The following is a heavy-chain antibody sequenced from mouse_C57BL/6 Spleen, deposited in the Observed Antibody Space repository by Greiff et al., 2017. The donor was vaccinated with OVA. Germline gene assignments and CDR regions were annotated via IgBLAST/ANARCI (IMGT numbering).Heavy chain of an antibody. CDR1: GYTFTSSW. CDR2: IHPNSGST. V-gene: IGHV1-64*01. D-gene: IGHD1-1*01. CDR3: ASPYYYGSLDY. J-gene: IGHJ2*01. Sequence: QVQLQQPGAELVKPGASVKLSCKASGYTFTSSWMHWVKQRPGQGLEWIGMIHPNSGSTNYNEKFKSKATLTVDKSSSTAYMQLSSLTAEDSAVYYCASPYYYGSLDYWGQGTTLTVSS.